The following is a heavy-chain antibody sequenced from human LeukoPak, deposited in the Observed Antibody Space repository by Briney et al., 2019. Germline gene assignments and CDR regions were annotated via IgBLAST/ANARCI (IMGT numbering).Heavy chain of an antibody. V-gene: IGHV3-21*01. CDR3: AKEDRHYFDY. J-gene: IGHJ4*02. CDR2: ISSSSSYI. CDR1: GFTFSIYS. Sequence: GGSLRLSCAASGFTFSIYSMNWVRQAPGKGLEWVSSISSSSSYIYYADSVKGRFTISRDNAKNSLYLQMNSLRAEDTAVYYCAKEDRHYFDYWGQGTLVTVSS.